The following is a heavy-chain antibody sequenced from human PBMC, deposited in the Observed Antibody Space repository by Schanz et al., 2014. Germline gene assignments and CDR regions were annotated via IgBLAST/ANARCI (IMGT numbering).Heavy chain of an antibody. CDR1: GYTFTTYA. Sequence: QVQLVQSGAEVKKPGASVKVSCKASGYTFTTYAMSWVRQAPGQGLEWVGWINTGSGDTKYSQNFQGRVTITRDTSASTAYMELSSLRSEDTAVYSCARGIGGYGANNYFDYCGQGTLVTVSS. D-gene: IGHD5-12*01. CDR3: ARGIGGYGANNYFDY. CDR2: INTGSGDT. J-gene: IGHJ4*02. V-gene: IGHV1-3*04.